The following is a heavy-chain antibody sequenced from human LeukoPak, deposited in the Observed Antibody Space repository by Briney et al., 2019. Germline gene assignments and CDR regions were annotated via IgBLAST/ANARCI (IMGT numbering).Heavy chain of an antibody. D-gene: IGHD1-26*01. J-gene: IGHJ4*02. CDR3: AYDGIVGANLFDY. Sequence: PGGSLRLSCAASGFTFSTYPMNWVRQAPGKGLEWISHIRDSGTTDYADSVKGRFTISRDNAKNSLYLQMNSLRAEDTAVYYCAYDGIVGANLFDYWGQGTLVTVSS. V-gene: IGHV3-48*01. CDR1: GFTFSTYP. CDR2: IRDSGTT.